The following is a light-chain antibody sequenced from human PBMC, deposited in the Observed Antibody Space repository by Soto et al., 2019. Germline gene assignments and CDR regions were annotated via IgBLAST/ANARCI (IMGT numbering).Light chain of an antibody. CDR3: QQYNNWAPMST. CDR2: GTS. V-gene: IGKV3-15*01. CDR1: QNVGRN. J-gene: IGKJ2*01. Sequence: EIVMTQSPDTLSVSPGERATLSCRASQNVGRNVAWYQQRPGQAPRLLIHGTSTRAADIPARFSGSVSGTEFTLTIKSLQPEDFVINYCQQYNNWAPMSTFGQGTKLEMK.